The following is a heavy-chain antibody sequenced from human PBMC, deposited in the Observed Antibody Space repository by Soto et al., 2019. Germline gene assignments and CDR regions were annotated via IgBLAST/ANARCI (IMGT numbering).Heavy chain of an antibody. J-gene: IGHJ4*02. CDR1: GFSFSDYA. D-gene: IGHD6-19*01. CDR2: ITGSGGST. Sequence: PGGSLRLSCVASGFSFSDYAMSWVRKAPGKGLEWVSAITGSGGSTYHADSVKGRLTISRDNSKTTLYLQMSSLRADDTAVYYCAKGSSSSRPYYFDHWGQGMLVTVSS. V-gene: IGHV3-23*01. CDR3: AKGSSSSRPYYFDH.